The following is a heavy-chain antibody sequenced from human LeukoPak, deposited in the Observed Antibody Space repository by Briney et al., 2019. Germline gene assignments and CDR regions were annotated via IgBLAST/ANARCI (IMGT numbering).Heavy chain of an antibody. J-gene: IGHJ5*02. D-gene: IGHD4-17*01. CDR2: VYYSGTT. V-gene: IGHV4-39*01. CDR3: ARHPYGDYRLYWLDP. Sequence: SETLSLTCTVSGGSISSSRYYWGWIRQPPGKGLEWIGSVYYSGTTYYNPSPNSRGTISVDTSKNHFSLKLSSVTAADTAVYYCARHPYGDYRLYWLDPWGQGTLVTVSS. CDR1: GGSISSSRYY.